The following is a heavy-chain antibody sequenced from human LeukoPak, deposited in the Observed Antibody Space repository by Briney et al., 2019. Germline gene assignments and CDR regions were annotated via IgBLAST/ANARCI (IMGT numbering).Heavy chain of an antibody. Sequence: GGSLRLSCAASGFTFSSYEENWVREAPGEGGGWVLYISRSGRNIFYAVSVKGRFTIYRDNAKNSMYLQMNSLRAEDTAVYYCAELGITMIGGVWGKGTTVTVSS. D-gene: IGHD3-10*02. CDR2: ISRSGRNI. V-gene: IGHV3-48*03. CDR1: GFTFSSYE. J-gene: IGHJ6*04. CDR3: AELGITMIGGV.